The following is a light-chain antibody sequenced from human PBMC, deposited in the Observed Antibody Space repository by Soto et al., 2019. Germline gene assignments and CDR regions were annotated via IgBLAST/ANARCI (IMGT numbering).Light chain of an antibody. CDR2: GAS. Sequence: DLQMTQSPSSLSASVGDRITITCQASQDIKNYLNWFQQKPGKAPKVLIYGASNLETGVSSRFSGRASGTEFTFTISSLQPEDIATYYCQQYVNLPYTFGQGTKVGIK. CDR3: QQYVNLPYT. J-gene: IGKJ2*01. V-gene: IGKV1-33*01. CDR1: QDIKNY.